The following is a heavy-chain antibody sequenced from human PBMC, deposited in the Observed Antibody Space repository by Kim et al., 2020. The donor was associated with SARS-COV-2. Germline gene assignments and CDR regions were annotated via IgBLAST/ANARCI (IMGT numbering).Heavy chain of an antibody. CDR1: SDSISSYY. CDR3: ARSEGRASWHQFDY. V-gene: IGHV4-59*01. J-gene: IGHJ4*02. CDR2: IFHSGST. Sequence: SETLSLTCTVSSDSISSYYWSWFRQLPGKGLEWIGYIFHSGSTNYNPSLKSRVTISWDTSRNQFSLDLTSVSDADTAVYYCARSEGRASWHQFDYWGQG.